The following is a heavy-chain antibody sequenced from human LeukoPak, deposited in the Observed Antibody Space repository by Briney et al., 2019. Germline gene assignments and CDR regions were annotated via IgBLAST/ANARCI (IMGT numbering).Heavy chain of an antibody. CDR3: AREGGMDV. CDR1: GFAFSSYI. Sequence: GGSLILSCAASGFAFSSYIMHWVRQAPGKGLEWISYISSSSSTIYYADSVTGRFTVSRDNAKNSLYLQMNSLRDEDTAVYYCAREGGMDVWGQGTTVTVSS. J-gene: IGHJ6*02. CDR2: ISSSSSTI. V-gene: IGHV3-48*02.